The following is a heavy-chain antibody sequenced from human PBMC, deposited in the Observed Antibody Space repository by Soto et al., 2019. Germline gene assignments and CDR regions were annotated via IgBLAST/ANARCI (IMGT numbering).Heavy chain of an antibody. CDR2: INPSGGST. V-gene: IGHV1-46*01. D-gene: IGHD3-22*01. Sequence: ASVKVSCKASGYTFTSYYMHWVRQAPGQGLEWMGIINPSGGSTSYAQKFQGRVTMTRDTYTSTVYMELSSLRSEDTAVYYCARDGSRITMIVVAPDAFDIWGQGTMVTVSS. J-gene: IGHJ3*02. CDR3: ARDGSRITMIVVAPDAFDI. CDR1: GYTFTSYY.